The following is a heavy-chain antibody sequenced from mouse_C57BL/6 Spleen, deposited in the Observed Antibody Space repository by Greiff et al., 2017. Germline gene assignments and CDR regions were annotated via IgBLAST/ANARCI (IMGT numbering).Heavy chain of an antibody. J-gene: IGHJ1*03. Sequence: QVQLKQPGAELVKPGASVKMSCKASGYTFTSYWITWVKQRPGQGLEWIGDIYPGSGSTNYNEKFKSKATLTVDTSSSTAYMQLSSLTSEDSAVYYCARDGYDYRYFDVWGTGTTVTVSS. V-gene: IGHV1-55*01. CDR2: IYPGSGST. CDR1: GYTFTSYW. D-gene: IGHD2-3*01. CDR3: ARDGYDYRYFDV.